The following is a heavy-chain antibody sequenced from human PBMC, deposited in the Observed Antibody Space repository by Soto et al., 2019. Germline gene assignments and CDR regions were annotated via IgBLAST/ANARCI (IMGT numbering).Heavy chain of an antibody. CDR2: IYYSGST. CDR3: ASTYGSGSYYNNYFDY. Sequence: SETLSLTCTVSGGSISSGGYYWSWIRQHPGKGLEWIGYIYYSGSTYYNPSLKSRVTISVDTSKNQFSLKLSSVTAADTAVYYCASTYGSGSYYNNYFDYWGQGTLVTVSS. V-gene: IGHV4-31*03. J-gene: IGHJ4*02. D-gene: IGHD3-10*01. CDR1: GGSISSGGYY.